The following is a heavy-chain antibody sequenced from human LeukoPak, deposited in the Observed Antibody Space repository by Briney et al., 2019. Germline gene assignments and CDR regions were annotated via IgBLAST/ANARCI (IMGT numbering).Heavy chain of an antibody. J-gene: IGHJ5*02. Sequence: GGSLRLSCAASGFTFSSYAMSWVRQAPGKGLEWVSAISGSGGSTYYADSVKGRFTIPRDNSKNTLYLQMNSLRAEDTAVYYCAKVGFGEFYNWFDPWGQGTLVTVSS. CDR2: ISGSGGST. CDR1: GFTFSSYA. V-gene: IGHV3-23*01. D-gene: IGHD3-10*01. CDR3: AKVGFGEFYNWFDP.